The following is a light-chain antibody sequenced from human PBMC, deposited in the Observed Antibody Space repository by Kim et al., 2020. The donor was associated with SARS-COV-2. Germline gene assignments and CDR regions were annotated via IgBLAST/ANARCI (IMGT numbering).Light chain of an antibody. CDR3: QSYDSSNPHWV. V-gene: IGLV6-57*03. Sequence: NFMLTQPHSVSESPGKTVTISCTRSSGSIASNYVQWYQQRPGSAPTTVIYEDNQRPSVVPDRFSGSIDSSSNSASLTLSGLKTEDEADYYCQSYDSSNPHWVFGGGTQLTVL. CDR1: SGSIASNY. CDR2: EDN. J-gene: IGLJ3*02.